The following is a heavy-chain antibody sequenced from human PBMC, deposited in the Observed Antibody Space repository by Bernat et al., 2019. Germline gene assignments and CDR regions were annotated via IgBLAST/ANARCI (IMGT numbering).Heavy chain of an antibody. V-gene: IGHV4-34*01. CDR3: ARVRGYYGSGIHSDY. D-gene: IGHD3-10*01. Sequence: VYGGSFSGYYWSWIRQPPGKGLEWIGEINHSGSTNYNPSLKSRVTISVDTSKNQFSLKLSSVTAADTAVYYCARVRGYYGSGIHSDYWGQGTLVTVSS. J-gene: IGHJ4*02. CDR2: INHSGST. CDR1: GGSFSGYY.